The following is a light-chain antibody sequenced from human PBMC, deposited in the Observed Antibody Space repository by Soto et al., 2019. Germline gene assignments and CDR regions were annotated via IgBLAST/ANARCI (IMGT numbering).Light chain of an antibody. CDR2: EVS. J-gene: IGLJ3*02. CDR1: SSDVGGYNY. Sequence: QSALTQPPSASGSPGQSVTISCIGTSSDVGGYNYVSWYQQHPGKAPKLMINEVSKRPSGVPDRFSGSKSGNTASLTVSGLQAEDEADYYCCSYAGSNNRVFGGGTKLTVL. CDR3: CSYAGSNNRV. V-gene: IGLV2-8*01.